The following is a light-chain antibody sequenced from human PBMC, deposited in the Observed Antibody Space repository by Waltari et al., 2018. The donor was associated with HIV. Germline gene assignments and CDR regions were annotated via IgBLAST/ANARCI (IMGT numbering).Light chain of an antibody. CDR1: SRDLGAYDS. V-gene: IGLV2-8*01. J-gene: IGLJ3*02. Sequence: QSALTQPPSASGSLGQSVTIPCTGSSRDLGAYDSVHWFQQHPRSAPKLLLYEVTRPPSTVSDRFSGSRSGSTAFLTVAGLQPDDETTYFCSSYGDSLRVLFGGGTNVTVL. CDR3: SSYGDSLRVL. CDR2: EVT.